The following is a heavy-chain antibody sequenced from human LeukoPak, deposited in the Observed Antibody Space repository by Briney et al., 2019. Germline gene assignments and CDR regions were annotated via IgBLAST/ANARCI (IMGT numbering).Heavy chain of an antibody. V-gene: IGHV3-30*02. CDR2: IRYDGSNK. Sequence: PGGSLRLSCAASGFTFSSYGMSWVRQAPGKGLEWVAFIRYDGSNKYYADSVKGRFTISRDNSKNTLYLQMNSLRAEDTAVYYCAKDPSQYSLLGNYFDYWGQGTLVTVSS. J-gene: IGHJ4*02. CDR3: AKDPSQYSLLGNYFDY. CDR1: GFTFSSYG. D-gene: IGHD6-6*01.